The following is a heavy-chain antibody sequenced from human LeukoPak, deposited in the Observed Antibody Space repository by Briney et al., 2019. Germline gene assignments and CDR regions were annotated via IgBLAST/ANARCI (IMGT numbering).Heavy chain of an antibody. D-gene: IGHD3-3*01. CDR3: ARDGPTIFGLTHAFDI. J-gene: IGHJ3*02. CDR1: GFTFSNHA. Sequence: GGSLRLSCGASGFTFSNHAMHWVRQAPGKGLEWVAVISYDGNTKYYADSVKGRVTISRDNSKSTLYLEMNSLRVEDTAVYYCARDGPTIFGLTHAFDIWGQGTMVTVSS. V-gene: IGHV3-30-3*01. CDR2: ISYDGNTK.